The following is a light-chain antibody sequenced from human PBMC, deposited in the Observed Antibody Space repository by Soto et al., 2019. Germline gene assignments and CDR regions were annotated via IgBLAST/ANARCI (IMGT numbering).Light chain of an antibody. CDR2: SAS. J-gene: IGKJ1*01. V-gene: IGKV3-20*01. CDR3: QQYAGSPRT. CDR1: QSVRNSY. Sequence: ETVLTHSPGTLSLSPGERATLSFRSGQSVRNSYLAWFQQKSGQAPRLLIYSASRRATGIPDRLTGSGSGTDFTLTINRVEPEDFAVYFCQQYAGSPRTFGQGTKVDIK.